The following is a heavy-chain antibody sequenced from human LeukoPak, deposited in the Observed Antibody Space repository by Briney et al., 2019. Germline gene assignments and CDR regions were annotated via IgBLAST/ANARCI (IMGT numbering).Heavy chain of an antibody. J-gene: IGHJ4*02. CDR1: GFTFSSYG. CDR3: ARGGDDILTGYNSPISDY. V-gene: IGHV3-33*01. D-gene: IGHD3-9*01. CDR2: IWYDGGNK. Sequence: PGRSLRLSCAASGFTFSSYGMHWVRQAPGKGLEWVAVIWYDGGNKYYADSVKGRFTISRDNSKNTLYLQMNSLRAEDTAVYYCARGGDDILTGYNSPISDYWGQGTLVTVSS.